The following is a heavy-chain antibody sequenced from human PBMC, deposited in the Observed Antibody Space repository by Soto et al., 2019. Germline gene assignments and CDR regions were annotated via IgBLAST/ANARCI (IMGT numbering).Heavy chain of an antibody. Sequence: ASVKVSCKASGYTFTRYGIAWARQAPGQGLEWMGWISAYNGHTNYAQGLQGRVTMTTDTSTSTGYMELRSLRSDDTAVYYCARAYSSTWAANFDYWGQGTLVTVSS. J-gene: IGHJ4*02. CDR1: GYTFTRYG. D-gene: IGHD6-13*01. CDR2: ISAYNGHT. V-gene: IGHV1-18*01. CDR3: ARAYSSTWAANFDY.